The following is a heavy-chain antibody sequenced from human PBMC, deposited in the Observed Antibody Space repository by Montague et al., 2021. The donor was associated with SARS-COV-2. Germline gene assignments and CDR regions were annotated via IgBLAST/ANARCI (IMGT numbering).Heavy chain of an antibody. V-gene: IGHV3-21*01. D-gene: IGHD4-23*01. J-gene: IGHJ6*02. CDR1: GFTISSYG. Sequence: SLRLSCAASGFTISSYGINWVRQAPGKGLEWLSYFGSTSSNIYYGDSVKGRFTVSRDNAKNSLYLQMDNLRAEDTAIYYCAKNGGAHGLDVWGQGTSVSVSS. CDR2: FGSTSSNI. CDR3: AKNGGAHGLDV.